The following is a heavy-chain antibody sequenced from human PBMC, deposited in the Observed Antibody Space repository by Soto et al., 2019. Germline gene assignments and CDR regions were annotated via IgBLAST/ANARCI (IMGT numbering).Heavy chain of an antibody. CDR3: ARGGGGAFDI. Sequence: QVQLVQSGAEVKKPGSSVKVSCKASGGTFSSYTISWVRQAPGQGLEWMGRIIPILGIANYAQKFQGRVXSXXDKSTSTAYMELSSLRSEDTAVYYCARGGGGAFDIWGQGTMVTVSS. CDR1: GGTFSSYT. V-gene: IGHV1-69*02. D-gene: IGHD3-16*01. CDR2: IIPILGIA. J-gene: IGHJ3*02.